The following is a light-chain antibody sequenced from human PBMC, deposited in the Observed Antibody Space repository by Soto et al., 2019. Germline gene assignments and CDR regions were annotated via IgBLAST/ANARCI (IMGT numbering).Light chain of an antibody. J-gene: IGLJ1*01. V-gene: IGLV1-44*01. CDR1: NSNIGTNT. Sequence: QSVLTQPPSASGTPGQRVTISCSGSNSNIGTNTVNWYQQLPGTAPRLLIYTNNQRPSGVPQRFSGSKTGTSASLAIGGLQAEDEADYYCQSYDNSLTGFYIFGTGTKVTVL. CDR2: TNN. CDR3: QSYDNSLTGFYI.